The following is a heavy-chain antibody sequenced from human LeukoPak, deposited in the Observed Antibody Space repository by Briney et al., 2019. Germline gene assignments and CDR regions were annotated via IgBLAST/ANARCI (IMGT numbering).Heavy chain of an antibody. CDR3: ARGRGFEVATGLLSPTTSAFDY. Sequence: SETLSLTCAVYGGSFSGYYWSWIRQPPGKGLEWIGEINHSGSTNYNPSLKSRVTISVDTSKNQFSLKLSSVTAADTAVYYCARGRGFEVATGLLSPTTSAFDYWGQGTLVTVSS. V-gene: IGHV4-34*01. D-gene: IGHD5-12*01. CDR1: GGSFSGYY. CDR2: INHSGST. J-gene: IGHJ4*02.